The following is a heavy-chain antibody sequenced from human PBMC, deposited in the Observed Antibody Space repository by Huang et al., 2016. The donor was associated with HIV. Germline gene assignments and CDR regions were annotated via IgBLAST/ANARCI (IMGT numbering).Heavy chain of an antibody. J-gene: IGHJ4*02. CDR2: IYPGDSDT. CDR1: GYSFTSYW. Sequence: EVQLVQSGAEVKKPGESLKISCKGSGYSFTSYWIGWVRQMPGKGRGWMGIIYPGDSDTRYSPSFQGQVTIAADKSISTADLQWGSLKASDTAMYYCARLSTTWYFDYWGQGTLVTVSS. V-gene: IGHV5-51*01. CDR3: ARLSTTWYFDY. D-gene: IGHD1-1*01.